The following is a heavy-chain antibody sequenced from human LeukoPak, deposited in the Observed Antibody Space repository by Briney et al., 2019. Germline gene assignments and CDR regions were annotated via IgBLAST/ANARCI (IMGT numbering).Heavy chain of an antibody. D-gene: IGHD3-22*01. CDR3: ARDYYYDSSGYYYGY. J-gene: IGHJ4*02. CDR1: GYTFTSYG. Sequence: ASVKVSCKASGYTFTSYGISWVRQAPGQGLEWMGWISAYNGNTNYAQKLQGRVTMTTDTSTSTAYMELRSLRSDDTAVYYCARDYYYDSSGYYYGYWGQGTLVTVSS. CDR2: ISAYNGNT. V-gene: IGHV1-18*01.